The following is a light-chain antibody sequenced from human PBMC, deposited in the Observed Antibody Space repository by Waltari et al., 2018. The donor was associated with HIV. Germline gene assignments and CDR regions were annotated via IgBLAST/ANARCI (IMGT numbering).Light chain of an antibody. CDR2: EVT. J-gene: IGLJ2*01. CDR1: SSDIGHSNL. Sequence: QSALTQPASVSGSPGQSISISCTEASSDIGHSNLVSRYPHHTGRAPKLLIFEVTKRPSGVSNRFSGSKSGNTASLTISDLQAEDEADYYCCSYASSGTLVVFGGGTRVTVL. V-gene: IGLV2-23*02. CDR3: CSYASSGTLVV.